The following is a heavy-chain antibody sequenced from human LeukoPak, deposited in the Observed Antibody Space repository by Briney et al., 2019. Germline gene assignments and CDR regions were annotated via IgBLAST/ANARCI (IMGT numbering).Heavy chain of an antibody. Sequence: GGSLRVSCAASGFTFSSYWMDWVRQAPGKGLVWVSGINSDGTMTRYAESVKGRFTISRDNAKSTLYLQMNSLRAEDTAVYYCAKTNLGYCSSTSCYGNDYWGQGTLVTVSS. CDR2: INSDGTMT. V-gene: IGHV3-74*01. D-gene: IGHD2-2*01. CDR3: AKTNLGYCSSTSCYGNDY. J-gene: IGHJ4*02. CDR1: GFTFSSYW.